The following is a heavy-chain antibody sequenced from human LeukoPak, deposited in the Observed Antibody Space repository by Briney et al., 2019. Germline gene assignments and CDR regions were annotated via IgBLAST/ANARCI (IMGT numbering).Heavy chain of an antibody. V-gene: IGHV3-7*01. CDR2: IKYDGSEK. D-gene: IGHD3-22*01. Sequence: GGSLRLSCVASGFSFNSFWMSWLRQAPGKGLEWVANIKYDGSEKYYVDSVKGRFTISRDNTKNSLYLQMNSLRAEDTAVYYCARDYYDSSGSSFWDYWGQGTLVTVSS. J-gene: IGHJ4*02. CDR3: ARDYYDSSGSSFWDY. CDR1: GFSFNSFW.